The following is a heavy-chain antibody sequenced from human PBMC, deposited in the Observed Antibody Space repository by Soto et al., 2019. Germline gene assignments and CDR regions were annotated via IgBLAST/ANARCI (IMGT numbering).Heavy chain of an antibody. CDR2: ISAYNGNT. CDR3: ARDREITRGLFDY. CDR1: AYTFTSYG. V-gene: IGHV1-18*01. D-gene: IGHD3-10*01. J-gene: IGHJ4*02. Sequence: ASVKVACKASAYTFTSYGISWVRQAPGQGLEWMGWISAYNGNTNYAQKLQGRVTMTTETSTSTAYMELSSLRSDDTAVYYCARDREITRGLFDYWGQGTLVTVSS.